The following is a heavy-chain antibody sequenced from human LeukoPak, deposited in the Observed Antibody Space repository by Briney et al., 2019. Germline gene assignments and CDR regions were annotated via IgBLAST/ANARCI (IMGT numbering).Heavy chain of an antibody. J-gene: IGHJ4*02. CDR2: INPNSGGT. CDR3: ARGTYDFWSGYYVYFDY. Sequence: ASVKVSCKASGYTFTGYYMHWVRQAPGQGLEWMGWINPNSGGTNHAQKFQGRVTMTRDTSISTAYMEQSRLRSDDTAVYYCARGTYDFWSGYYVYFDYWGQGTLVTVSS. V-gene: IGHV1-2*02. CDR1: GYTFTGYY. D-gene: IGHD3-3*01.